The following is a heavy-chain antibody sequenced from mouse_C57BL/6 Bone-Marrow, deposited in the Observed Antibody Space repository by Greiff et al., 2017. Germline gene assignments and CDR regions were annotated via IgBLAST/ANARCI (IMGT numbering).Heavy chain of an antibody. V-gene: IGHV5-2*01. CDR2: INSDGGST. J-gene: IGHJ2*01. D-gene: IGHD2-4*01. CDR1: EYEFPSHD. Sequence: EVQLVESGGGLVQPGESLKLSCESNEYEFPSHDMSWVRQTPEKRLELVAAINSDGGSTYYPDTMERRFIISRDNTKKSLYLQMIKLRAEDTALYDCARRLRRVFDYWGQGTTLTVSS. CDR3: ARRLRRVFDY.